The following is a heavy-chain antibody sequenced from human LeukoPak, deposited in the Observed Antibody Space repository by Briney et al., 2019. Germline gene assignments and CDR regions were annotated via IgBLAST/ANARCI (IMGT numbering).Heavy chain of an antibody. CDR2: ISSSSSYI. D-gene: IGHD4-17*01. J-gene: IGHJ4*02. CDR1: GFTFSSYS. CDR3: ARGGTTVIQPSY. Sequence: PGGSLRVSCAASGFTFSSYSMNWVRQAPGNGLEWVSSISSSSSYIYYADSVKGRFTTSRDNAKNSLYLQMNSLRAEDTAVYYCARGGTTVIQPSYWGQGTLVTVSS. V-gene: IGHV3-21*01.